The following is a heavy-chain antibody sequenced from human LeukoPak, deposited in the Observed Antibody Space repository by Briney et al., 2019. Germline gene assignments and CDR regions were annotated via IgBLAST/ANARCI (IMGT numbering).Heavy chain of an antibody. CDR1: RYRFSSFW. J-gene: IGHJ4*02. D-gene: IGHD3-10*01. CDR2: LYSAMSDA. Sequence: GESLKISCQGSRYRFSSFWIGWVRQVPGKGLGWIGILYSAMSDAGHSTSFQGQVTISADKAISTATLQWSSLKASDTAMYYCARLSEGITMVRGGIRSPSHVDYWGQGTLVTVSS. V-gene: IGHV5-51*01. CDR3: ARLSEGITMVRGGIRSPSHVDY.